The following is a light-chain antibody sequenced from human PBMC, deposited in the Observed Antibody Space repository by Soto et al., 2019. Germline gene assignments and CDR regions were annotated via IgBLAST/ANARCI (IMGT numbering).Light chain of an antibody. CDR1: QSVSSY. Sequence: IVVTQSPATRPLSPGERAPLSCRASQSVSSYLAWYQQKPGQAHRLLIFDASSRDTGIPDRFSGSGSGTDFTLTISRLETEDFAVYYCQQYGSSPLTFGGGTKVDI. CDR3: QQYGSSPLT. J-gene: IGKJ4*01. V-gene: IGKV3-20*01. CDR2: DAS.